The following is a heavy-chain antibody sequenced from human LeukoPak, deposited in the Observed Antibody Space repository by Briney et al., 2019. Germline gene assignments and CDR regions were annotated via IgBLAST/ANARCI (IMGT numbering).Heavy chain of an antibody. CDR1: GYTFTGYY. CDR2: MNPNSGNT. J-gene: IGHJ3*02. Sequence: ASVKVSCKASGYTFTGYYMHWVRQAPGQGLEWMGWMNPNSGNTGYAQKFQGRVTMTRNTSISTAYMELSSLRSEDTAVYYCARVFCGGDCYPDAFDIWGQGTMVTVSS. CDR3: ARVFCGGDCYPDAFDI. D-gene: IGHD2-21*02. V-gene: IGHV1-8*02.